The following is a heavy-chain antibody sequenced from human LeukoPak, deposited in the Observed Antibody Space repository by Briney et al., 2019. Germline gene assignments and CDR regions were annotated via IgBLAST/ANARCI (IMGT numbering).Heavy chain of an antibody. Sequence: GGSLRLSCAASGFTFSDYYMSWIRQSPGKGLEWLSYIGRRGGDEHYADSVKGRFTISRDNAKNSLYLQMNSLRAEDTAVYYCARDLASRSDYWGQGTLVTVSS. CDR1: GFTFSDYY. J-gene: IGHJ4*02. CDR3: ARDLASRSDY. CDR2: IGRRGGDE. V-gene: IGHV3-11*06. D-gene: IGHD5-12*01.